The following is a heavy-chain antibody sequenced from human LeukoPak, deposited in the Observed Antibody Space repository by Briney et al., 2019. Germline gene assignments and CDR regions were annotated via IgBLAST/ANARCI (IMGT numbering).Heavy chain of an antibody. D-gene: IGHD4-17*01. CDR1: GFTFSKYI. CDR3: ARTDDYGDSGGSGVYSAFDY. Sequence: GGTLRLSCAASGFTFSKYIMNWVRNAQGTGQELVSSISTSSSYIYYADSVKGRFTISRNNAKNSLYLKMNSLRAEDTAIYYCARTDDYGDSGGSGVYSAFDYWGQGTLVTVSS. V-gene: IGHV3-21*01. CDR2: ISTSSSYI. J-gene: IGHJ4*02.